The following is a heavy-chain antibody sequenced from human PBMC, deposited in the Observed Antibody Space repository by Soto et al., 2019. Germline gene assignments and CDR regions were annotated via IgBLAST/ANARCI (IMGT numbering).Heavy chain of an antibody. D-gene: IGHD3-22*01. CDR2: IIPIFGTA. J-gene: IGHJ4*02. V-gene: IGHV1-69*01. Sequence: QVQLVQSGAEVKKPGSSVKVSCKAPGGTFSSYAISWVRQSPGQGLEWMGGIIPIFGTANYAQKFPGKDTITADESTSTSYMELIRLRSEDTAVYYCARVGDSYDSSGYSVPLDYWGQGTLVTVSS. CDR3: ARVGDSYDSSGYSVPLDY. CDR1: GGTFSSYA.